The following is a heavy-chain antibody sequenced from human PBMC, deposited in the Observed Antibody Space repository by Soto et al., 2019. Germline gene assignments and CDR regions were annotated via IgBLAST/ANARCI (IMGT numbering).Heavy chain of an antibody. Sequence: TGGSLRLSCTASGFTFNNYAMAWVRQAPGRGLEWVSYITESGGRTYYSDSVKGRFTISRDNSKNTLYLQMNSLRAQDTAIYYCAKDSSGLVRKCYFDCWGQGTLVTVSS. CDR3: AKDSSGLVRKCYFDC. V-gene: IGHV3-23*01. D-gene: IGHD6-6*01. CDR2: ITESGGRT. CDR1: GFTFNNYA. J-gene: IGHJ4*02.